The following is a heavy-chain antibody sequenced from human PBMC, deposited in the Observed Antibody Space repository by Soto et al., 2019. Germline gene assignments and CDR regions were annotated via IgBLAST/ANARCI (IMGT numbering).Heavy chain of an antibody. CDR1: GGSISSSNW. D-gene: IGHD3-3*01. Sequence: SETLSLTCAVSGGSISSSNWWSWVRQPPGKGLEWIGEIYHSGSTNYNPSLESRVTISVDKSKNQFSLRLSSVTAADTAVYYCARELQPYYDFWSGHRNYGMDVWGQGTTVTVSS. CDR3: ARELQPYYDFWSGHRNYGMDV. J-gene: IGHJ6*02. CDR2: IYHSGST. V-gene: IGHV4-4*02.